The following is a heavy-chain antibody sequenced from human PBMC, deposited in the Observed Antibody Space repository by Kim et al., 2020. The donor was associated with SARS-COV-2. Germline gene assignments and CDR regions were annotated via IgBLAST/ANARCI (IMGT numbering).Heavy chain of an antibody. Sequence: SETLSLTCTVSGGSISSYYWSWIRQPAGKGLEWIGRIYTSGSTNYNPSLKSRVTMSVDTSKNQFSLKLSSVTAADTAVYYCAREDYPPDYYYGMDVWGQGTTVTGSS. CDR1: GGSISSYY. CDR3: AREDYPPDYYYGMDV. CDR2: IYTSGST. J-gene: IGHJ6*02. D-gene: IGHD3-16*01. V-gene: IGHV4-4*07.